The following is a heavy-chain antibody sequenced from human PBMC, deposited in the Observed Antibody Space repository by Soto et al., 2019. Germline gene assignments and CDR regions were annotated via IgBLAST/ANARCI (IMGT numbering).Heavy chain of an antibody. J-gene: IGHJ4*02. CDR1: GFSFSSYS. V-gene: IGHV3-23*01. CDR2: ISARGGGS. Sequence: DVQLLESGGGLVQPGGSRRLSCAASGFSFSSYSMVWVRQAPGKGLEWVAVISARGGGSDFPDPVKGRFTLARDNSKNVLSMEMNSLRAEDTAIYFCAKGSIEYSASVDNWGQGTLVVVSS. D-gene: IGHD5-12*01. CDR3: AKGSIEYSASVDN.